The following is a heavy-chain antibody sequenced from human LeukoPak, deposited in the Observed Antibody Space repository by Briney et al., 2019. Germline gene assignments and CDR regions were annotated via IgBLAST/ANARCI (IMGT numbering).Heavy chain of an antibody. CDR2: IRSNGGST. V-gene: IGHV3-64*01. CDR3: ARVMGDRGYYYYYMDV. D-gene: IGHD2-21*02. Sequence: GGSLRLSCAASGFTFSSYAMHWVRQAPGKGLEYVSAIRSNGGSTYYANSVKGRFTISRDNSKNTLYLQMGSLRAEDMAVYYCARVMGDRGYYYYYMDVWGKGTTVTISS. CDR1: GFTFSSYA. J-gene: IGHJ6*03.